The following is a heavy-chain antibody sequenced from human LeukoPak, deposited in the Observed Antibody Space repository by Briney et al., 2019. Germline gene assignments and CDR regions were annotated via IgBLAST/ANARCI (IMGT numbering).Heavy chain of an antibody. CDR2: IYYSGST. D-gene: IGHD3-10*01. CDR3: TRQRNTMAVFDP. J-gene: IGHJ5*02. CDR1: GGSISSYY. V-gene: IGHV4-59*01. Sequence: SETLSLTCTVSGGSISSYYWSWIRQPPGKGLEWIGYIYYSGSTNYNPSLKSRVTISVDTSKNQFSLKLSSVTAADTAVYYCTRQRNTMAVFDPWGQGTLVTVSS.